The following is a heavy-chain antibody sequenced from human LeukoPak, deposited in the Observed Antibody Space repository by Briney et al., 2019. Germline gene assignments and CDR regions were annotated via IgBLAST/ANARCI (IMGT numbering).Heavy chain of an antibody. V-gene: IGHV3-20*04. CDR1: GFIFDDYG. J-gene: IGHJ4*02. D-gene: IGHD1-14*01. Sequence: GGSLRLSCAASGFIFDDYGVSWVRQAPGKGLEWVSGINWKGGSTGYGDSVEGRFTISRDNAKNSLYLQMNGLRAEDTALYYCARDLKRLAAVQPPEFDYRGQGTLVTVSS. CDR2: INWKGGST. CDR3: ARDLKRLAAVQPPEFDY.